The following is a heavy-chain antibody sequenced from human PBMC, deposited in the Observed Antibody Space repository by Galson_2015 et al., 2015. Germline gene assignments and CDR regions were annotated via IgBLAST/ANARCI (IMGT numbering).Heavy chain of an antibody. V-gene: IGHV6-1*01. CDR2: TYYRSKWYN. CDR1: GDSVSSNSAA. Sequence: CAISGDSVSSNSAAWNWIRQSPSRGLEWLGRTYYRSKWYNDYAVSVKSRITINPDTSKIQFSLQLNSVTPEDTAVYYCASGPSVAGTYYYGMDVWGQGTTVTVSS. D-gene: IGHD6-19*01. CDR3: ASGPSVAGTYYYGMDV. J-gene: IGHJ6*02.